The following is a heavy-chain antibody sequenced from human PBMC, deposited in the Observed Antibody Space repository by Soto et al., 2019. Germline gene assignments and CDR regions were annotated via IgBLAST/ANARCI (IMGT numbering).Heavy chain of an antibody. CDR3: AKTANGWFSAFDI. D-gene: IGHD6-19*01. CDR1: GFTFSSYA. J-gene: IGHJ3*02. Sequence: EVQLLESGGGLVQPGGSLRLSCAASGFTFSSYAMSWVRQAPGKGLEWVSAISGSGGTTYYADSVKGRFTFSRDNSKNTLYLQMNSLRAAATAVYYCAKTANGWFSAFDILGQGTMVTVSS. V-gene: IGHV3-23*01. CDR2: ISGSGGTT.